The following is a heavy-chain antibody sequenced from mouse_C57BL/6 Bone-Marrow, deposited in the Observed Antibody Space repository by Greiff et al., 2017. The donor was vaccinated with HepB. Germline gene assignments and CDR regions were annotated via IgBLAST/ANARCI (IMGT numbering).Heavy chain of an antibody. CDR2: ISGGGGNT. J-gene: IGHJ1*03. CDR3: ARHYGNRYWYFDV. V-gene: IGHV5-9*01. CDR1: GFTFSSYT. Sequence: EVHLVESGGGLVKPGGSLKLSCAASGFTFSSYTMSWVRQTPEKRLEWVATISGGGGNTYYPDSVKGRFTISRDNAKNTLYLQMSSLRSEDTALYYCARHYGNRYWYFDVWGTGTTVTVSS. D-gene: IGHD2-1*01.